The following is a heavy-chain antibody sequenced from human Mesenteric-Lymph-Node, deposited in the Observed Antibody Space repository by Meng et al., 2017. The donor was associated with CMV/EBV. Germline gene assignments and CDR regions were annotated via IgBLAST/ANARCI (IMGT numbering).Heavy chain of an antibody. V-gene: IGHV1-69*05. CDR2: IIPIFGTA. Sequence: SVKVSCKASGGTFSSYAISWVRQAPGQGLEWMGGIIPIFGTANYAQKFQGRVTITTDESTSTAYMELSSLRSEDTAVYYCARHYDSSGYSFDYWGQGTLVTVSS. CDR3: ARHYDSSGYSFDY. D-gene: IGHD3-22*01. J-gene: IGHJ4*02. CDR1: GGTFSSYA.